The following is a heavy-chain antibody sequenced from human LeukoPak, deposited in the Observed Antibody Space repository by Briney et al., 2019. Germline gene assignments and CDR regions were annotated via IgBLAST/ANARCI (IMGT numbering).Heavy chain of an antibody. CDR3: ARDYGRSRDYGMDV. D-gene: IGHD3-10*01. V-gene: IGHV3-74*01. Sequence: GGSLRLSCAAPGFTVSSNYMNWVRQAPGKGLVWVSRINGDGSSTSYADSVKGRFTISRDNAKNTLYLQMNSLRAEDTAVYYCARDYGRSRDYGMDVWGQGTTVTVSS. CDR2: INGDGSST. CDR1: GFTVSSNY. J-gene: IGHJ6*02.